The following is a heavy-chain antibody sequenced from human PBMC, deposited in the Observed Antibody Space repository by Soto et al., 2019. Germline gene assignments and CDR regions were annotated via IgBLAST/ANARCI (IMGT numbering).Heavy chain of an antibody. J-gene: IGHJ4*02. D-gene: IGHD1-26*01. CDR2: INPRTGNT. CDR3: ARSNLMTSTTLVDY. CDR1: GYIFTNYY. V-gene: IGHV1-46*04. Sequence: GASVKVSCKASGYIFTNYYMWWVRQAPGQGLEWVGLINPRTGNTAYAHKLQGKITMTRDTSTSTGYMELNSLGSEDTAVYFCARSNLMTSTTLVDYWGQGTLVTVPS.